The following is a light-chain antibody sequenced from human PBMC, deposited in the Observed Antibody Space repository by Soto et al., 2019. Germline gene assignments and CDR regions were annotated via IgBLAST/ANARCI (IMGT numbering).Light chain of an antibody. CDR1: QSISSY. Sequence: IQMTQSPSSLSSSLGDRVTITCRASQSISSYLNWYQQKPGTAPKVLIYHASNFQSGVPSRFSGSGSGTEFTITISSLQPDDLASYYCHQYNSYSFGQGTKVDIK. CDR3: HQYNSYS. V-gene: IGKV1-5*01. J-gene: IGKJ1*01. CDR2: HAS.